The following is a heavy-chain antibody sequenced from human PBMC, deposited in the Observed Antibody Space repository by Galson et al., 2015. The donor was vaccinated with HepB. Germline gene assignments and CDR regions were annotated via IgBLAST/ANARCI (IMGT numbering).Heavy chain of an antibody. CDR3: ARVIGAPPKTVLGATLHFPFYMDV. V-gene: IGHV4-39*07. CDR2: TYFSGTT. CDR1: GGSITTNTNY. D-gene: IGHD1-26*01. Sequence: SETLSLTCTLSGGSITTNTNYWAWIRQPPGKGLEWIGTTYFSGTTYYKPSLRNRVTISSDTSKNQFSLNLRSVTAADTAVYFCARVIGAPPKTVLGATLHFPFYMDVWGKGATVTVAS. J-gene: IGHJ6*03.